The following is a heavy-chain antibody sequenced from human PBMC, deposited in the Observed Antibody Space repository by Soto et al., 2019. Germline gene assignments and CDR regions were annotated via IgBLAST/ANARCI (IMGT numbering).Heavy chain of an antibody. V-gene: IGHV2-5*01. J-gene: IGHJ5*02. CDR2: IYWNDDK. D-gene: IGHD3-22*01. Sequence: SGPTLVHPTQTLTLTCTFSGFSLSTSGVGVGWIRQPPGKALEWLALIYWNDDKRYSPTLKSRLTITKDTSKNQVVLTMTNMDPVDTATYYCAKRLYYYDSSGLDWFDPWGQGTLVTVSS. CDR3: AKRLYYYDSSGLDWFDP. CDR1: GFSLSTSGVG.